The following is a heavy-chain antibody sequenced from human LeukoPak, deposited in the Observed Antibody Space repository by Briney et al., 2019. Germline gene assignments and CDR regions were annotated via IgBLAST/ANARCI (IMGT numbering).Heavy chain of an antibody. D-gene: IGHD3-9*01. CDR1: GGTFSTYA. Sequence: ASVKVSCKASGGTFSTYAVNWVRQAPGQGLEWVGGLIPISGTTNYAQKFQGRVTITTDESTSTGYMELSSLTSDDAAVYYCASGAPYFYLNYWGQGTLVIVSS. J-gene: IGHJ4*02. V-gene: IGHV1-69*05. CDR3: ASGAPYFYLNY. CDR2: LIPISGTT.